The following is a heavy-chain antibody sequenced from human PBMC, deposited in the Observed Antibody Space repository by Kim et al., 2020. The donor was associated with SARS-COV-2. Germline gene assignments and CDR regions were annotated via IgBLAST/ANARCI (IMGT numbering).Heavy chain of an antibody. CDR1: GYTFTSYD. D-gene: IGHD3-22*01. CDR3: ARDLPYYYDSSG. CDR2: MNPNSGNT. Sequence: ASVKVSCKASGYTFTSYDINWVRQATGQGLEWMGWMNPNSGNTGYAQKFQGRVTMTRNTSISTAYMELSSLRSEDTAVYYCARDLPYYYDSSGWGQGTLVTVSS. J-gene: IGHJ4*02. V-gene: IGHV1-8*01.